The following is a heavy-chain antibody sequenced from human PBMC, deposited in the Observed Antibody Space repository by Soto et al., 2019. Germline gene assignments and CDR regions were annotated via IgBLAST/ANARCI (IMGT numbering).Heavy chain of an antibody. D-gene: IGHD6-6*01. CDR3: ARHSNRRYSSSTHYYYGMDV. CDR1: GYSFTSYW. CDR2: IDPSDSYT. J-gene: IGHJ6*02. Sequence: LGESLKISCKGSGYSFTSYWISWVRQMPGKGLEWMGRIDPSDSYTNYSPSFQGHVTISADKSISTAYLQWSSLKASDTAMYYCARHSNRRYSSSTHYYYGMDVWGQGTTVTVSS. V-gene: IGHV5-10-1*01.